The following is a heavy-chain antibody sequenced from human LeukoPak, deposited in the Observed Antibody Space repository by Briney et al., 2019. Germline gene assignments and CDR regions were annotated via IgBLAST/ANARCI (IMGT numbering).Heavy chain of an antibody. Sequence: GGSLRLSCAASGFTFSNYWMTWVRQAPGKGLEWVANINRDGSERYYVDSVKGRFTISRDDAKSSLYLQMNSLRAEDTAVYYCAKCPGSANCYTGFGYWGQGTLVTVSS. CDR3: AKCPGSANCYTGFGY. V-gene: IGHV3-7*03. CDR2: INRDGSER. D-gene: IGHD2-2*02. CDR1: GFTFSNYW. J-gene: IGHJ4*02.